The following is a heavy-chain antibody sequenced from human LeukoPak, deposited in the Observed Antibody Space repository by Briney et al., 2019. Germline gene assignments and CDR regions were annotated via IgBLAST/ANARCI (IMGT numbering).Heavy chain of an antibody. Sequence: GESLKISCKGSGYSFTSYWISWVRQMPGKGLEWMGRIDPSDSYTNYSPSFQGHVTISADKSISTAYLQWSGLKASDTAMYYCARHSGVAAASEYWGQGTLVTVSS. CDR2: IDPSDSYT. CDR1: GYSFTSYW. J-gene: IGHJ4*02. D-gene: IGHD6-13*01. V-gene: IGHV5-10-1*01. CDR3: ARHSGVAAASEY.